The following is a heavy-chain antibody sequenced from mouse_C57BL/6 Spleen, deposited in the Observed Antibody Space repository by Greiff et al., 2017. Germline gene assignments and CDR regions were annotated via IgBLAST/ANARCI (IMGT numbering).Heavy chain of an antibody. CDR2: IYPGNGDT. D-gene: IGHD1-1*01. CDR3: ARTNYGSSYDYFDY. J-gene: IGHJ2*01. Sequence: QVQLQQSGAELVRPGASVKTSCKASGYTFTSYNMHWVKQTPRQGLEWIGAIYPGNGDTSYNQKFKGKATLTVDKSSSTAYMQLSSLTSEDSAVYFCARTNYGSSYDYFDYWGQGTTLTVSS. CDR1: GYTFTSYN. V-gene: IGHV1-12*01.